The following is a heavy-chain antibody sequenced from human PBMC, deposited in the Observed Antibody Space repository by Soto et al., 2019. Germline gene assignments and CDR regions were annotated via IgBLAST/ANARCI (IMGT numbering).Heavy chain of an antibody. CDR1: GFTFSSYA. Sequence: EVQLLESGGGLVQPGGSLRLSCAASGFTFSSYAMSWVRQAPGKGLEWVSAISGSGGSTYYADSVKGRFTISRDNSKNTLYLQMNSLRAEDTAVYYCAIDLRPGRLRGGMDVWVQGTTVTVS. CDR2: ISGSGGST. CDR3: AIDLRPGRLRGGMDV. D-gene: IGHD5-18*01. V-gene: IGHV3-23*01. J-gene: IGHJ6*02.